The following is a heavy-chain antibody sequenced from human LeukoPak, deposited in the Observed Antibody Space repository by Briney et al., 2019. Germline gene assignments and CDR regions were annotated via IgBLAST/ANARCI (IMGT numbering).Heavy chain of an antibody. CDR3: ARDIHYYDSSGYYYVDYYYYYMDV. CDR2: INPSGGST. Sequence: ASVKVSCKASGYTFTGYYMHWVRQAPGQGLEWMGIINPSGGSTSYAQKFQGRVTMTRDTSTSTVYMELSSLRSEDTAVYYCARDIHYYDSSGYYYVDYYYYYMDVWGKGTTVTISS. J-gene: IGHJ6*03. V-gene: IGHV1-46*01. D-gene: IGHD3-22*01. CDR1: GYTFTGYY.